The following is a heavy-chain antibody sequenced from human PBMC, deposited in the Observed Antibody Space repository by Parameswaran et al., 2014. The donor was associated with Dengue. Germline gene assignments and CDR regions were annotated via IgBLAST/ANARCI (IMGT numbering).Heavy chain of an antibody. J-gene: IGHJ6*02. CDR3: ARIDYYYYYGMDL. Sequence: WVRQAPGQGLEWMGIINPSGGSATYAQNFQGRVTMTRDTSTSTVYMELSRLRSEDTAIYYCARIDYYYYYGMDLWGQGTTVTVS. V-gene: IGHV1-46*01. CDR2: INPSGGSA.